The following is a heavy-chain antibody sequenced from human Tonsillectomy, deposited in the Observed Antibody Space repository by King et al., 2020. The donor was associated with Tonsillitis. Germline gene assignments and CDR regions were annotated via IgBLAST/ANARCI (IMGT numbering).Heavy chain of an antibody. V-gene: IGHV1-69*01. CDR1: GGSFSSYT. J-gene: IGHJ4*02. CDR2: IIPIFGTP. Sequence: HVQLVESGAEVKKPGSSVKVSCKASGGSFSSYTFNWVRQAPGQGLEWMGGIIPIFGTPNYAQKFQGRVTITADESTSTTYMELSSLRSEDTAVFYCARDRGIGRPVAGRMDWGQGTLVTVSS. CDR3: ARDRGIGRPVAGRMD. D-gene: IGHD6-19*01.